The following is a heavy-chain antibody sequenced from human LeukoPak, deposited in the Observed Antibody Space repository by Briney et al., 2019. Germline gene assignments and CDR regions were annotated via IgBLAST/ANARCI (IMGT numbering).Heavy chain of an antibody. CDR3: AREFRYSYGYVPGGYYGMDV. D-gene: IGHD5-18*01. Sequence: SVKVSCKASGGTFSSYAISWVRQAPGQGLEWMGGIIPIFGTANYAQKFQGRVTITADESTSTAYMELSSLRSEDTAVYYCAREFRYSYGYVPGGYYGMDVWGQGTTVTVSS. J-gene: IGHJ6*02. CDR1: GGTFSSYA. CDR2: IIPIFGTA. V-gene: IGHV1-69*13.